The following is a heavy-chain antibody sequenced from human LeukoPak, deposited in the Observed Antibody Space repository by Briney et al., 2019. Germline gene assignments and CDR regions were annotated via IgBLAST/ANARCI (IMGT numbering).Heavy chain of an antibody. V-gene: IGHV1-69*08. Sequence: GASVKVSCKASGGIFSSYTLNWVRQAPGLGLEWMGGIIPILGTTNYAQKFQGRVTITADKSTSTAYMELSSLRSEDTAVYYCARAGHPSTPSYYMDVWGKGTTVTVSS. CDR3: ARAGHPSTPSYYMDV. J-gene: IGHJ6*03. CDR1: GGIFSSYT. CDR2: IIPILGTT.